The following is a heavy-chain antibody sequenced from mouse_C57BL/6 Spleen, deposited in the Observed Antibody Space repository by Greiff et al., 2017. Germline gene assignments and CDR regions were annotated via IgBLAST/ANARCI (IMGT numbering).Heavy chain of an antibody. Sequence: VKLQESGPELVKPGASVKISCKASGYAFSSSWMNWVKQRPGKGLEWIGRIYPGDGDTNYNGKFKGKATLTADKSSSTAYMQLSSLTSEDSAVYFCASGSNGYYAMDYWGQGTSVTVSS. CDR3: ASGSNGYYAMDY. CDR2: IYPGDGDT. J-gene: IGHJ4*01. CDR1: GYAFSSSW. V-gene: IGHV1-82*01. D-gene: IGHD1-1*01.